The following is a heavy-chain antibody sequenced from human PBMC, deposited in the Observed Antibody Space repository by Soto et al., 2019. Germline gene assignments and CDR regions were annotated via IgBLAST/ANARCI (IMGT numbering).Heavy chain of an antibody. V-gene: IGHV1-18*01. CDR2: ISAYNGNT. Sequence: ASVKVSCKASGYTFTSYGISWVRQAPGQGLEWMRWISAYNGNTNYAQKLQGRVTMTTDTSTSTAYMELRSLRSDDTAVYYCAKKDDYVHAFDIWGQGPMVTVS. CDR3: AKKDDYVHAFDI. D-gene: IGHD4-17*01. CDR1: GYTFTSYG. J-gene: IGHJ3*02.